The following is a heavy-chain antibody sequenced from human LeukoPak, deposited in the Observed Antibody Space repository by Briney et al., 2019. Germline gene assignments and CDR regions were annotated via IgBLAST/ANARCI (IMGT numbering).Heavy chain of an antibody. Sequence: ASVKVSCKASGYTSSDYGISWVRQAPGQGLEWMGWISGYNGNTNYAQNLQGRVTMTTDTSTRTAYMELRSLKSDDTAVYYCGRSREGLYSGSSLDYWGQGTLVTVSS. CDR1: GYTSSDYG. D-gene: IGHD1-26*01. CDR2: ISGYNGNT. CDR3: GRSREGLYSGSSLDY. V-gene: IGHV1-18*01. J-gene: IGHJ4*02.